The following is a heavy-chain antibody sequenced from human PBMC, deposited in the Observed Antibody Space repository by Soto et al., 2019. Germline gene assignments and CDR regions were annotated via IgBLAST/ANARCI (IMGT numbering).Heavy chain of an antibody. CDR2: ISSNEDST. Sequence: GGSLRLSCSASGFRFSMYAMHWVRQAPWKGLEYVSGISSNEDSTYYADSVKGRVTISRDNSKSMLFLQMSSLRTEDTAVYYCVKRATIAAAATDYFDYWAQGTMVTVSS. V-gene: IGHV3-64D*06. CDR1: GFRFSMYA. J-gene: IGHJ4*02. D-gene: IGHD6-25*01. CDR3: VKRATIAAAATDYFDY.